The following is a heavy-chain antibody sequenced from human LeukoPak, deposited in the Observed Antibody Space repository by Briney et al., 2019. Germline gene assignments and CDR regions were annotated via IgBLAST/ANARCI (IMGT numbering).Heavy chain of an antibody. Sequence: GGSLRLSCVASGFTFSSYWMSWIRQAPGKGLEWVANIKQDGSEKYYVDSVKGRFTISRDNAKNSLYLQMNSLRAEDTAVYYCARGAWTFDYWGQGTLVNLSS. CDR2: IKQDGSEK. CDR1: GFTFSSYW. D-gene: IGHD3/OR15-3a*01. V-gene: IGHV3-7*01. J-gene: IGHJ4*02. CDR3: ARGAWTFDY.